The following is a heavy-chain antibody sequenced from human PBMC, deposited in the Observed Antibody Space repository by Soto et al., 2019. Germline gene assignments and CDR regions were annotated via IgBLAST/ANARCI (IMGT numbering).Heavy chain of an antibody. J-gene: IGHJ4*02. CDR3: GRTITMLILAPAY. Sequence: QVHLVQSGAEVKKPGASVTVSCKASGYTFTNYPITWVRRAPGQGLEWMGWVSAHSGDPKYAQKFQGRVTMTTDTSTSTAYLELRSRRPDETAVYYCGRTITMLILAPAYWGQGTLVTVSS. V-gene: IGHV1-18*01. CDR1: GYTFTNYP. CDR2: VSAHSGDP. D-gene: IGHD5-12*01.